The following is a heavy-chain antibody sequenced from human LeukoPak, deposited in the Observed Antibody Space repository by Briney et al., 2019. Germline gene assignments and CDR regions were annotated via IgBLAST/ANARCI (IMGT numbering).Heavy chain of an antibody. CDR2: ISSIGSTI. CDR1: GFTFSGCS. D-gene: IGHD6-13*01. Sequence: PGGSLRLSCAASGFTFSGCSMDWVRQAPGKGLEWVSYISSIGSTIYYADSVKGRFTISRDNAKNSLYLQMNSLRAEDTAVYYCAKGYSSSWRGYFDYWGQGTLVTVSS. CDR3: AKGYSSSWRGYFDY. J-gene: IGHJ4*02. V-gene: IGHV3-48*04.